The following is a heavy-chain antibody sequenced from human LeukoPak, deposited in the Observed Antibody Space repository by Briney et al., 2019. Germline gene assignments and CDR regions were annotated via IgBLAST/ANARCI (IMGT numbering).Heavy chain of an antibody. Sequence: SQTLSLTCTVSGGSISGYYWSWIRQPPGKGLEWIGYIYYSGSTNYNPSLKSRVTMSLDTSKNQFSLNLSSVTAADTAIYYCARDFNWFDPWGQGTLVAVSS. CDR1: GGSISGYY. V-gene: IGHV4-59*12. CDR2: IYYSGST. J-gene: IGHJ5*02. CDR3: ARDFNWFDP.